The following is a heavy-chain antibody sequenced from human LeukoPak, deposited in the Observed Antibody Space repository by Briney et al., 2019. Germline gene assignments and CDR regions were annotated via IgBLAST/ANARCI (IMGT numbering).Heavy chain of an antibody. V-gene: IGHV3-64*01. CDR1: GFIFSSYA. CDR2: ISSNGGST. Sequence: PGGSLRLSCTTSGFIFSSYAMHWVRQAPGMGLEHVSAISSNGGSTNYANFVKGRFTISRDNYKNTLYLQMGSLRPEDMAVYCCARRVGYYGSGNYFYYMDVWGKGTTVTVSS. CDR3: ARRVGYYGSGNYFYYMDV. D-gene: IGHD3-10*01. J-gene: IGHJ6*03.